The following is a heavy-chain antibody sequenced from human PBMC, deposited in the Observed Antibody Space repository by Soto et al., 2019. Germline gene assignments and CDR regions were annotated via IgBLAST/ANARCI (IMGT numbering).Heavy chain of an antibody. CDR1: GYTFTSYG. CDR3: ARHAYSGYGGYYYYGMDV. Sequence: ASVKVSCKASGYTFTSYGISWVRQAPGQGLEWMGWISAYNGNTNYAQKLQGRVTMTTDTSTSTAYMELRSLRSDDTAVYYCARHAYSGYGGYYYYGMDVWGQGTTVTVSS. CDR2: ISAYNGNT. V-gene: IGHV1-18*01. D-gene: IGHD5-12*01. J-gene: IGHJ6*02.